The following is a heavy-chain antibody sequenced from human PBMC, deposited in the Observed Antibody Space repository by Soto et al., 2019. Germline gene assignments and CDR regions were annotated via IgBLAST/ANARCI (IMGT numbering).Heavy chain of an antibody. Sequence: QITLKESGPTLVKPTQTLTLTCTFSGFSLSSSGVAVGWIRQPPGKALQWLTFIYCDDDKRYSPSLKSRLTITKDTSKSQVVLTLTIMDPVDTATYYWARLLVAGITDYFDSWGQGTMLTVSS. CDR3: ARLLVAGITDYFDS. CDR2: IYCDDDK. CDR1: GFSLSSSGVA. J-gene: IGHJ4*02. V-gene: IGHV2-5*02. D-gene: IGHD2-8*02.